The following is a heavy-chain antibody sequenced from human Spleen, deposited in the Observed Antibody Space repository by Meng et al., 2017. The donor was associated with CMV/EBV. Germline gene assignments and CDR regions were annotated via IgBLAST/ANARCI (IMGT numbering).Heavy chain of an antibody. V-gene: IGHV4-34*01. CDR2: ISHSGRT. Sequence: SETLSLTCTVSGGSISSYYWSWIRQPPKKGLEWIGEISHSGRTYSSPSLKSRVTISVDTSKNQFSLKLNSVTAADTAVYYCARVRPRYYHYGMDVWGQGTTVTVSS. CDR1: GGSISSYY. J-gene: IGHJ6*02. CDR3: ARVRPRYYHYGMDV.